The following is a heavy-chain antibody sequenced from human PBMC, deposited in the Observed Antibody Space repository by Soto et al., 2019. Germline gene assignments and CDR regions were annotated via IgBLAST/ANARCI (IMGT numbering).Heavy chain of an antibody. CDR2: ISGSGGST. CDR3: AKDSSLWFGGRIYGMEV. D-gene: IGHD3-10*01. J-gene: IGHJ6*02. CDR1: GFTFSSYA. Sequence: EVQLLESGGGLVQPGGSLRLSCAASGFTFSSYAMSWVRQAPGKGLEWVSAISGSGGSTYYADSVKGRFTISRDNSKNTLYLQMNSLRAEDTAVYYCAKDSSLWFGGRIYGMEVWGQGTTVTVSS. V-gene: IGHV3-23*01.